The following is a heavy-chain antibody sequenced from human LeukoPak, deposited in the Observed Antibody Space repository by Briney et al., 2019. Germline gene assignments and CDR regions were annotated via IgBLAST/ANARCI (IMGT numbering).Heavy chain of an antibody. D-gene: IGHD6-13*01. J-gene: IGHJ3*02. CDR1: GGSFSGYY. V-gene: IGHV4-34*01. Sequence: SETLSLTCAVYGGSFSGYYWSWIRQPPGKGLEWIGEINHSGSTNYNPSLKSGVTISVDTSKNQFSLKLSSVTAADTAVYYCARGRKAAGRRSAFDIWGQGTMVTVSS. CDR3: ARGRKAAGRRSAFDI. CDR2: INHSGST.